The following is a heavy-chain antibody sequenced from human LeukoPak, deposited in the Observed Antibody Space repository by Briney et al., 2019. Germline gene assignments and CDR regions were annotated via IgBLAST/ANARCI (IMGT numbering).Heavy chain of an antibody. Sequence: KPSETLSLTCAVYGGSFTIYSWTWIRQPPGKSLEWVGEISPSGNTQYNPSLKSRVTISLDASKSQFYLKLNSVTAADTAVYYCARALRGMWGSGWSSAYMDVWGKGTTVTVSS. CDR1: GGSFTIYS. CDR2: ISPSGNT. CDR3: ARALRGMWGSGWSSAYMDV. D-gene: IGHD6-19*01. J-gene: IGHJ6*03. V-gene: IGHV4-34*01.